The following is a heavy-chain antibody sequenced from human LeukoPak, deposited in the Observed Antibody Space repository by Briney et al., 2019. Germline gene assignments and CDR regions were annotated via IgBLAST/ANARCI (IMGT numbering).Heavy chain of an antibody. V-gene: IGHV3-23*01. D-gene: IGHD4-11*01. CDR2: INGSGGST. CDR1: GFTFSSYA. CDR3: ARDKWLTTTHYFDY. J-gene: IGHJ4*02. Sequence: GGSLRLSCAASGFTFSSYAMSWVRQAPGKGLEWVSDINGSGGSTYYADSVKGRFTISRDNAKNSLYLQMNSLRAEDTAVYYCARDKWLTTTHYFDYWGQGTLVTVSS.